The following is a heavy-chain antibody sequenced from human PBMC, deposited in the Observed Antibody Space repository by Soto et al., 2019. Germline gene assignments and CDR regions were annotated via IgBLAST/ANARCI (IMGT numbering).Heavy chain of an antibody. D-gene: IGHD6-13*01. CDR3: AKETRPPGYSSSWYGG. CDR2: FSGSGGST. J-gene: IGHJ4*02. Sequence: PGGSLRLSCAASGFTFSSYAMSWVRQAPGKGLEWVSAFSGSGGSTYYADSVKGRFTISRDNSKNTLYLQMNSLRAEDTAVYYCAKETRPPGYSSSWYGGWGQGTLVTVSS. V-gene: IGHV3-23*01. CDR1: GFTFSSYA.